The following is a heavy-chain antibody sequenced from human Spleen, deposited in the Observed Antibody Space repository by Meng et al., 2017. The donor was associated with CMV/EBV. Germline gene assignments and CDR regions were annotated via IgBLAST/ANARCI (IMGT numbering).Heavy chain of an antibody. D-gene: IGHD3-3*01. V-gene: IGHV3-7*01. CDR3: ARDGMWSGPFDF. CDR2: IKKDGSER. CDR1: GFPFSSYW. J-gene: IGHJ4*02. Sequence: GGSLRLSCAASGFPFSSYWMTWVRQAPGKGLEWMATIKKDGSERYYVDAVKGRFTISRDNAKNSLFLQMNSLRAEDTAMYYCARDGMWSGPFDFWGQGALVTVSS.